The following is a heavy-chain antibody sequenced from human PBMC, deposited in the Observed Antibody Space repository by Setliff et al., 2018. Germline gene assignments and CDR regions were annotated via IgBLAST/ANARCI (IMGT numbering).Heavy chain of an antibody. J-gene: IGHJ6*02. V-gene: IGHV1-18*01. CDR2: ISAYNGNT. D-gene: IGHD3-3*01. CDR3: ASDGQGNYNFWSGSYYYYGMDV. CDR1: GYTFTSYG. Sequence: AASVKVSCKASGYTFTSYGISWVRQAPGQGLEWMGWISAYNGNTNYAQKLQGRVTMTTDTSTSTAYMELRSLRSDDTAVYYCASDGQGNYNFWSGSYYYYGMDVWGQGTTVTVSS.